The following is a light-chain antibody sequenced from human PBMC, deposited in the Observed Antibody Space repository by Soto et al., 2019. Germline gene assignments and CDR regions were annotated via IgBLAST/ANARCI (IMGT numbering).Light chain of an antibody. CDR2: TNN. Sequence: QAVVTQPPSASGTPGQRVTISCSGSSSNIGSNPVNWYQQLPGTAPKLLIYTNNQRPSGVPDRFSGSKSGTSASLAISGLQSEDEADYYCAARDDSLNGRVFGTGTKVTVL. CDR1: SSNIGSNP. J-gene: IGLJ1*01. CDR3: AARDDSLNGRV. V-gene: IGLV1-44*01.